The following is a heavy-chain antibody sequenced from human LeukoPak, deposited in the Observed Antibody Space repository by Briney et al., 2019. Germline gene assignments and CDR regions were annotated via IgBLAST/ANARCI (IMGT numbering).Heavy chain of an antibody. J-gene: IGHJ5*02. Sequence: GGSLRLSCAASGFTFSNYWMHWVRQAPGNGRVWVSRVNSDGINTIYADSVKGRFTISRDNAQNTLNLQMNSLRAEDTAVYYCARDLGQYYDTSDNWFAPWGQGTLVTVSS. CDR2: VNSDGINT. CDR1: GFTFSNYW. D-gene: IGHD3-22*01. V-gene: IGHV3-74*01. CDR3: ARDLGQYYDTSDNWFAP.